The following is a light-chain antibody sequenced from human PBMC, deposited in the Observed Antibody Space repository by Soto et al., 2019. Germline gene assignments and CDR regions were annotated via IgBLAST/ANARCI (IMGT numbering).Light chain of an antibody. Sequence: QPVLTQPPSASGTPGQRVTISCSGSSSNIGSNTVNWYQQLPGTAPKLLIYSNNQRPSGVPVRFSGSKSGTSASLAISGLQSEDEADYYCAAWDDSPNGYVFGTGTKLTVL. CDR2: SNN. CDR1: SSNIGSNT. CDR3: AAWDDSPNGYV. V-gene: IGLV1-44*01. J-gene: IGLJ1*01.